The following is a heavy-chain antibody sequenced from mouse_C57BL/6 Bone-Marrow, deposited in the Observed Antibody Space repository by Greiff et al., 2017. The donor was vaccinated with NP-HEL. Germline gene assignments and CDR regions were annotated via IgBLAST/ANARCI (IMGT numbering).Heavy chain of an antibody. V-gene: IGHV1-64*01. Sequence: QVQLQQPGAELVKPGASVKLSCKASGYTFTSYWMHWVKQRPGQGLEWIGMIHPNSGSTNYNEKFKSKATLTVDKSSSTAYMPLSSLTSEDSAVYYCARLYGNYFYYAMDYWGQGTSVTVSS. CDR1: GYTFTSYW. CDR3: ARLYGNYFYYAMDY. J-gene: IGHJ4*01. CDR2: IHPNSGST. D-gene: IGHD2-1*01.